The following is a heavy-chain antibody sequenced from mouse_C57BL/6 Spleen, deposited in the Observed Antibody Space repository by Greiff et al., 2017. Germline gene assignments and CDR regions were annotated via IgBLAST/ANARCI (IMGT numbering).Heavy chain of an antibody. CDR3: AREISKSCAY. CDR2: IWSGGST. V-gene: IGHV2-2*01. J-gene: IGHJ3*01. D-gene: IGHD2-5*01. CDR1: GFSLTSYG. Sequence: QVQLQQSGPGLVQPSQSLSITCTVSGFSLTSYGVHWVRQSPGKGLEWLGVIWSGGSTDYNAAFISRLSISKDNSKSQVFFKMNSLQADDTAIYYCAREISKSCAYWGQGTLVTVSA.